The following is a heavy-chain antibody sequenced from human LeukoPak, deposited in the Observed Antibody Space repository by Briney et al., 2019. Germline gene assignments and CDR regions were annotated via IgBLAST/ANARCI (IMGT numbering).Heavy chain of an antibody. CDR3: ARGSQNYYNPFDN. CDR2: IQSSGST. J-gene: IGHJ4*02. V-gene: IGHV4-4*07. CDR1: GGSISGSIRGTY. Sequence: SETLSLTCTVSGGSISGSIRGTYWSWVRQPAGKGPELMGRIQSSGSTKYNPSLKSRVTMSVDTSKNQLFLRLTSVTAADTALYYCARGSQNYYNPFDNWGEGTLVTVSS. D-gene: IGHD3-10*01.